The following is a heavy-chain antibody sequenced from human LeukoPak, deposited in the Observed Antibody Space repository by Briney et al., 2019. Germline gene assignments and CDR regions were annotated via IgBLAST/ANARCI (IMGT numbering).Heavy chain of an antibody. D-gene: IGHD5-18*01. V-gene: IGHV3-11*01. J-gene: IGHJ4*02. CDR1: GFTFSDYY. CDR2: ISTSGSTI. CDR3: ARQSGCSYGHVTW. Sequence: GGSLRLSCAASGFTFSDYYMSWIRQAPGKGLEWISYISTSGSTIYYADSVKGRFTISRDNAKNSLYLQMNSLRAEDTAVYYCARQSGCSYGHVTWWGQGTLVTVSS.